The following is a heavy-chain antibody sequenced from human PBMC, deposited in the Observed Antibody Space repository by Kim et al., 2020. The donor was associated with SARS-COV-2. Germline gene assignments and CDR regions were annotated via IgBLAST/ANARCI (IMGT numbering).Heavy chain of an antibody. CDR3: ARASVVDSSGWSVYYYYYYGMDV. CDR1: GYTFTGYY. CDR2: INPNSGGT. V-gene: IGHV1-2*04. J-gene: IGHJ6*02. D-gene: IGHD6-19*01. Sequence: ASVKVSCKASGYTFTGYYMHWVRQAPGQGLEWMGWINPNSGGTNYAQKFQGWVTMTRDTSISTAYMELSRLRSDDTAVYYCARASVVDSSGWSVYYYYYYGMDVWGQGTTVTVSS.